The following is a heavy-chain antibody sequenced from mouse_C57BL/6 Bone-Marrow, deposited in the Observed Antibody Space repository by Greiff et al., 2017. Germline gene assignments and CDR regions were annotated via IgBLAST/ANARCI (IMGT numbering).Heavy chain of an antibody. CDR2: IDPENGDT. CDR3: TLNWVYWYFDV. CDR1: GFNIKDVY. V-gene: IGHV14-4*01. D-gene: IGHD4-1*01. J-gene: IGHJ1*03. Sequence: VQLQQSGAELVRPGASVKLSCTASGFNIKDVYMHWVKQRPEQGLEWIGWIDPENGDTEYASKFQGKATITADTSSNTAYLQLSSLTSEDTAVAYCTLNWVYWYFDVWGTGTTVTVSS.